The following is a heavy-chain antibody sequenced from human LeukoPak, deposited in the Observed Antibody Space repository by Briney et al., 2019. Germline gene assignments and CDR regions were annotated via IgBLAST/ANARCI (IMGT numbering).Heavy chain of an antibody. CDR3: ARGYSSGWYPNYYYYMDV. CDR2: INPNSGGT. CDR1: GYTFTGYY. V-gene: IGHV1-2*06. Sequence: ASVKVSCKASGYTFTGYYMHWVRQAPGQGLEWMGRINPNSGGTNYAQKFQGRVTMTGDTSISTAYMELSRLRSDDTAVYYCARGYSSGWYPNYYYYMDVWGKGTTVTVSS. J-gene: IGHJ6*03. D-gene: IGHD6-19*01.